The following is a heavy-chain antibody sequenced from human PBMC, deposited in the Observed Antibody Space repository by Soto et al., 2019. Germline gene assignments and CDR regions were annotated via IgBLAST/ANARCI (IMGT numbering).Heavy chain of an antibody. CDR1: GFTFSSYA. J-gene: IGHJ6*02. V-gene: IGHV3-30-3*01. CDR3: ARDHRTYYDSSGYYYGMDV. CDR2: ISYDGSNK. Sequence: GGSLRLSCAASGFTFSSYAMHWVRQAPGKVLEWVAVISYDGSNKYYADSVKGRFTISRDNSKNTLYLQMNSLRAEDTAVYYCARDHRTYYDSSGYYYGMDVWGQGXTVTVYS. D-gene: IGHD3-22*01.